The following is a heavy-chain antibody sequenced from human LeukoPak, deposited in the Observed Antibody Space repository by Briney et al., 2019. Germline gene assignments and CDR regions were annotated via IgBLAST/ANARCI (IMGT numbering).Heavy chain of an antibody. V-gene: IGHV3-11*05. CDR3: AKVAVPAAMRAFFFDY. CDR2: ISSGSTYT. J-gene: IGHJ4*02. CDR1: GFTFSDHY. D-gene: IGHD2-2*01. Sequence: KAGGSLRLSCEVSGFTFSDHYMSWIRQAPGKRLEWVSYISSGSTYTNYADSVEGRFTISRDNAKNSLYLQMNSPRAEDTAVYYCAKVAVPAAMRAFFFDYWGQGTLVTVSS.